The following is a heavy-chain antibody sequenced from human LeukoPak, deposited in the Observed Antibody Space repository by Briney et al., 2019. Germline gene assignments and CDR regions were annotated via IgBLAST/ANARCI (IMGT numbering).Heavy chain of an antibody. J-gene: IGHJ4*02. CDR3: ARDPGTMVRGVIGFAYFDY. CDR2: ISAYNGNT. D-gene: IGHD3-10*01. Sequence: GASAKVSCKASGYTFTSYGISWVRQAPGQGLEWMGWISAYNGNTNYAQKLQGRVTMTTDTSTSAAYMELRSLRSDDTAVYYCARDPGTMVRGVIGFAYFDYWGQGTLVTVSS. CDR1: GYTFTSYG. V-gene: IGHV1-18*01.